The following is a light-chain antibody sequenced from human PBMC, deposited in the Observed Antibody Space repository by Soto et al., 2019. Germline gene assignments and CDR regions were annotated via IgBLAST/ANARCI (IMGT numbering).Light chain of an antibody. CDR1: RNINRK. Sequence: EIVMTQSPATLSVSPGERATLSCRASRNINRKLAWYQQKPGQAPRFLISGASTRATGIPARFSGSGSGTEFTLTISSLQSEDFAVYYCQQYYDYPPLIFGGGTKVEIK. CDR2: GAS. CDR3: QQYYDYPPLI. J-gene: IGKJ4*01. V-gene: IGKV3-15*01.